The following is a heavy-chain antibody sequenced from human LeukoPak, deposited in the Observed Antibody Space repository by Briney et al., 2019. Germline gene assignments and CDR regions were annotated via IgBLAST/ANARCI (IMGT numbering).Heavy chain of an antibody. CDR2: IYYSEST. CDR1: GGSISSYY. V-gene: IGHV4-59*08. Sequence: PSETLSLTCTVSGGSISSYYWSWIRQPPGKGLEWIGYIYYSESTNYNPSLKSQVTISVDTSKNQFSLKLSSVTAADTAVYYCTKMSDLGPDYYGAGSYLDNCGQGTLVTVSS. J-gene: IGHJ4*02. CDR3: TKMSDLGPDYYGAGSYLDN. D-gene: IGHD3-10*01.